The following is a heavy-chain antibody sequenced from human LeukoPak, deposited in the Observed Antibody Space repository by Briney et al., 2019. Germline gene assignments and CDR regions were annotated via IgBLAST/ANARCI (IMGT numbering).Heavy chain of an antibody. Sequence: ASETLSLTCTVSGGSISSYYWSWIRQPPGKGLEWIGYIYYSGSTNYNPSLKSRVTISVDTSKNQFSLKLSSVTAADTAVYYCARDLKLLWFGEPRNWFDPWGQGTLVTVSS. CDR3: ARDLKLLWFGEPRNWFDP. J-gene: IGHJ5*02. V-gene: IGHV4-59*01. CDR2: IYYSGST. CDR1: GGSISSYY. D-gene: IGHD3-10*01.